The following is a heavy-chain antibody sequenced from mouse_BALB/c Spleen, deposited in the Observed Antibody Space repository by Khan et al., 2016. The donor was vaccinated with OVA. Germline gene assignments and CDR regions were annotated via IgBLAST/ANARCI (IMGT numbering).Heavy chain of an antibody. CDR3: TRCATWFFDV. CDR2: IYPGVGSL. J-gene: IGHJ1*01. V-gene: IGHV1-63*02. Sequence: VQLQQSGAELVRPGTSVKISCKASGYTFTNYWLGWVKQRPGHGLEWIGDIYPGVGSLNYNEKFKGRATLTAGPSSSTAYIQIRGLTSEDSAVYFCTRCATWFFDVWGAGTTVTVSS. D-gene: IGHD1-1*01. CDR1: GYTFTNYW.